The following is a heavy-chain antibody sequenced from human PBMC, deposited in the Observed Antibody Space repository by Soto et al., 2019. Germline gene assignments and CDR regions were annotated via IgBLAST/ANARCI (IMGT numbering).Heavy chain of an antibody. D-gene: IGHD2-15*01. CDR2: ISYSGST. J-gene: IGHJ6*02. CDR3: ARDQKNPYCSGGSCYSGMDV. Sequence: PSETLSLTCTVSGGSISSSKNYWGWIRQPPGKGLEWIGTISYSGSTYYNPSLNGRVIISVDTSKNQFSLKLSSLTAADTAVYYCARDQKNPYCSGGSCYSGMDVWGQGTTVTVSS. V-gene: IGHV4-39*02. CDR1: GGSISSSKNY.